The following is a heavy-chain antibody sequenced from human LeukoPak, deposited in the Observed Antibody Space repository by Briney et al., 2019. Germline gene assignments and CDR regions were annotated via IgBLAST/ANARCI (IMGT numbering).Heavy chain of an antibody. Sequence: SETLSLTCTVSGGSISSYYWSWIRQPAGKGLEWIGRIYTSGSTNYNPSLKSRVTMSVDTSKNQFSLKLSSVTAADTAVYYCARDRLFKTTVTTYYYYYMDVWGKGTTVTISS. CDR1: GGSISSYY. CDR3: ARDRLFKTTVTTYYYYYMDV. J-gene: IGHJ6*03. V-gene: IGHV4-4*07. D-gene: IGHD4-17*01. CDR2: IYTSGST.